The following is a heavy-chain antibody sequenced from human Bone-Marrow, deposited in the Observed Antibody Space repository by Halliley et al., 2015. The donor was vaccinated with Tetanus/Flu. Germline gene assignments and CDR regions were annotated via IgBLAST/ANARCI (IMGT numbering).Heavy chain of an antibody. CDR3: AGGSGWPIDE. V-gene: IGHV3-7*04. Sequence: SLRLSCAASGFTFNTYWMNWVRQAPGKGLEWVANIKGDGSEEYYVESMRGRFTISRDNAKNSLYLQMDSLSAEDTAVYYCAGGSGWPIDERGQGALVTVSS. CDR2: IKGDGSEE. D-gene: IGHD6-19*01. J-gene: IGHJ4*02. CDR1: GFTFNTYW.